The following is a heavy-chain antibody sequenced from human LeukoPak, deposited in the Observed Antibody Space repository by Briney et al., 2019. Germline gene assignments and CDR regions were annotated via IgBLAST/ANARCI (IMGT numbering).Heavy chain of an antibody. CDR3: ARDTGYYYDSSGYFY. D-gene: IGHD3-22*01. J-gene: IGHJ4*02. CDR1: GGTFSSYA. V-gene: IGHV1-69*04. Sequence: SVKVSCKASGGTFSSYAISWVRQAPGQGLEWMGRIIPILGIANYAQKFQGRATITADKSTSTAYMELSSLRSEDTAVYYCARDTGYYYDSSGYFYWGQGTLVTVSS. CDR2: IIPILGIA.